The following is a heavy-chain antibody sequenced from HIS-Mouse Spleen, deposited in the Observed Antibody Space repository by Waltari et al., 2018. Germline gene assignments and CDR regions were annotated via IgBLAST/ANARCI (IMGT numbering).Heavy chain of an antibody. J-gene: IGHJ4*02. CDR3: ARVSSGGSDFDY. D-gene: IGHD3-16*01. CDR1: GYTFPGSY. CDR2: IKPNRGGT. V-gene: IGHV1-2*02. Sequence: QVQLVQSGAEVKKPGASVKVSCKASGYTFPGSYMHWVRQAPGQGRGWGGWIKPNRGGTNYAQKFQGMVTMTRETSISTADMELSRLRADDTAVYYCARVSSGGSDFDYWGQGTLVTVSS.